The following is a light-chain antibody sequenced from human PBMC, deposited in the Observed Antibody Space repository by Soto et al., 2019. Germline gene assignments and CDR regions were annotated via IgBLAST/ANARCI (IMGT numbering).Light chain of an antibody. CDR3: AAWDDSLNGPV. CDR1: RSNIRSNT. J-gene: IGLJ2*01. CDR2: SND. V-gene: IGLV1-44*01. Sequence: QAVVTQPPSASGTPGQRVTISCSGSRSNIRSNTVNWYQQLPGTAPKLVIYSNDQRPSGVPGRFSGSKSGSSASLAISGLQSEDEADYYCAAWDDSLNGPVFGGGTKLTVL.